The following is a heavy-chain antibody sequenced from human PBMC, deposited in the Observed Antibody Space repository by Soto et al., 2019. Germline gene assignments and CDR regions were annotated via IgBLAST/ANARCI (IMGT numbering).Heavy chain of an antibody. CDR1: GDSISSSTYY. CDR2: IYYSGST. CDR3: ASPLYTSGSYTWFFDY. V-gene: IGHV4-39*01. J-gene: IGHJ4*02. D-gene: IGHD1-26*01. Sequence: QLQLQESGPGLVKPSETLSLTCTVSGDSISSSTYYWGWIRQPPGKGLEWIGSIYYSGSTYYNPSLKSRVTISVDTSKNQFSLKLSSVTAADTAVYYCASPLYTSGSYTWFFDYWGQGTLVTVSS.